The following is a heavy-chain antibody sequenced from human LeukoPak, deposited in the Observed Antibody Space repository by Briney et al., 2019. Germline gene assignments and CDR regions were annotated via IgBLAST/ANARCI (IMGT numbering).Heavy chain of an antibody. CDR1: GGSISSHY. J-gene: IGHJ6*03. D-gene: IGHD2-2*01. Sequence: SETLSLTCTVSGGSISSHYWSWIRQPPGKGLEWIGYIYYSGSTNYNPSLKSRVTISVDTSKDQFSLKLSSVTAADTAVYYCARVITDIVVVPAATDYYYYYMDVWGKETTVTVSS. CDR2: IYYSGST. V-gene: IGHV4-59*11. CDR3: ARVITDIVVVPAATDYYYYYMDV.